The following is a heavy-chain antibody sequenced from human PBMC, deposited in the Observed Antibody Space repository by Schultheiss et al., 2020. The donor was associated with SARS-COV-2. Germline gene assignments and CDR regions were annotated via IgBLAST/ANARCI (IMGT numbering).Heavy chain of an antibody. V-gene: IGHV4-34*01. CDR1: GGSFSGYY. D-gene: IGHD3-22*01. CDR2: INHSGST. J-gene: IGHJ3*02. Sequence: SETLSLTCAVYGGSFSGYYWSWIRQPPGKGLEWIGEINHSGSTNYNPSLKRRVTISLDTSKNQFSLKLNSATAADTAVYYCARHYYDSSGPSDAFDIWGQGTMVTVSS. CDR3: ARHYYDSSGPSDAFDI.